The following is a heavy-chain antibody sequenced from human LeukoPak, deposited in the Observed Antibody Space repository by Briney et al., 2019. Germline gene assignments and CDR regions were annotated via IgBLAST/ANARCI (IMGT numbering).Heavy chain of an antibody. D-gene: IGHD6-13*01. CDR3: ARGEAEAAAATPNYYFDY. J-gene: IGHJ4*02. CDR1: GGSISSSSYY. Sequence: SETLSLTCTVSGGSISSSSYYWGWIRQPPGKGLEWIGSIYYSGSTYYNPSLKSRVTISVDTSKNQFSLKLSSVTAADTAVYYCARGEAEAAAATPNYYFDYWGQGTLVTVSS. CDR2: IYYSGST. V-gene: IGHV4-39*07.